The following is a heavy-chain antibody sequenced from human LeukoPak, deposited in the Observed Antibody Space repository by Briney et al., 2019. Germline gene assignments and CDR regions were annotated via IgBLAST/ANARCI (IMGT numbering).Heavy chain of an antibody. CDR1: GYTFTGYY. CDR3: ARDVGEYCSSTSCYASDY. Sequence: ASVKVSCKASGYTFTGYYIHWVRQTPGQGLEWMGWINPNSGGTNYAQKFQGRVTMTRDTSISTAYMELSRLRSDDTAVYYCARDVGEYCSSTSCYASDYWGQGTLVTVSS. D-gene: IGHD2-2*01. CDR2: INPNSGGT. J-gene: IGHJ4*02. V-gene: IGHV1-2*02.